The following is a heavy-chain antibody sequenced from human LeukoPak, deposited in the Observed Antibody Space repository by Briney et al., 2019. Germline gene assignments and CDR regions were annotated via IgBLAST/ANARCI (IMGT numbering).Heavy chain of an antibody. V-gene: IGHV3-23*01. CDR1: GFTFNNYA. D-gene: IGHD2-15*01. CDR3: AKQLGYCSDGSCYFPY. Sequence: GGSLRLSCVVFGFTFNNYAMSWVRQAPGKGLEWVSAISNNGGYTYYADSVQGRFTISRDNSKSTLCLQMNSLRAEDTAVYYCAKQLGYCSDGSCYFPYWGQGTLVTVSS. CDR2: ISNNGGYT. J-gene: IGHJ4*02.